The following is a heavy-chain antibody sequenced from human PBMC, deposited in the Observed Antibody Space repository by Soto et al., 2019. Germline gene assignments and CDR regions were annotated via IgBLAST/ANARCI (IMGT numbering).Heavy chain of an antibody. D-gene: IGHD3-9*01. V-gene: IGHV4-31*03. CDR1: GYSINSGVSF. Sequence: PSETLSLTCTVSGYSINSGVSFWTWIRQRPGKGLEWIGYIYYSGSTFYTPSLKSRVTMSIDTSKSQFSLNLTSVTAADTAMYYCAKWDYFDRSLRFFDPWGQGTLVTVSS. CDR3: AKWDYFDRSLRFFDP. J-gene: IGHJ5*02. CDR2: IYYSGST.